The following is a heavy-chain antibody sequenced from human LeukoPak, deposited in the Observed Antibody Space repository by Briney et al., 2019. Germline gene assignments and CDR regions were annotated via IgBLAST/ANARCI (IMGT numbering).Heavy chain of an antibody. CDR1: GGSISSYC. J-gene: IGHJ4*02. V-gene: IGHV4-4*07. Sequence: KPSETLSLTCTVSGGSISSYCWSWIRQPAGKGLEWIGRIYTSGSTNYNPSLKSRVTMSVDTSKNQFSLKLSSVTAADTAVYYCASSSSSSSWYVDYWGQGTLVTVSS. CDR2: IYTSGST. D-gene: IGHD6-13*01. CDR3: ASSSSSSSWYVDY.